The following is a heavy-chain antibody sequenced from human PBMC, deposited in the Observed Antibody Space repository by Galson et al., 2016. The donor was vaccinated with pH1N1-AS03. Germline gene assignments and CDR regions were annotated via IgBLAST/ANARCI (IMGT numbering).Heavy chain of an antibody. V-gene: IGHV3-11*01. CDR3: ARGWYDIWPGYLVGPFVY. D-gene: IGHD3-9*01. Sequence: SLRLSCAASGFTFSDYYMSWIRQAPGKGLEWISCITSSGGSGPTIYYADSVKGRFTISRDNAKNSLYLQMNSLRADDTAVYYCARGWYDIWPGYLVGPFVYGGQGALVTVSS. CDR2: ITSSGGSGPTI. CDR1: GFTFSDYY. J-gene: IGHJ4*02.